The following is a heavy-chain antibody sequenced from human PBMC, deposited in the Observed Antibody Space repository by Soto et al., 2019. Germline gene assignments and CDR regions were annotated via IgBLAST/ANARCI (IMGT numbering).Heavy chain of an antibody. CDR3: AGFQTQSYGSGSYGWYDP. J-gene: IGHJ5*02. Sequence: SETLSLTCTVSGGSISSGGYYWSWIRQHPGKGLEWIGYIYYSGSTYYNPSLKSRVTISVDTSKNQFSLKLSSVTAADTAVYYCAGFQTQSYGSGSYGWYDPWGQGTLVTVSS. CDR2: IYYSGST. D-gene: IGHD3-10*01. CDR1: GGSISSGGYY. V-gene: IGHV4-31*03.